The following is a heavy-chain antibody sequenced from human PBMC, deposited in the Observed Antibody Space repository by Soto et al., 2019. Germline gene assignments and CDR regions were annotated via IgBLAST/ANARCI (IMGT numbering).Heavy chain of an antibody. D-gene: IGHD3-3*01. Sequence: ASVKVSCKASGGTFSSYAISWVRQAPGQALEWMGGIIPIFGTANYAQKFQGRVTMTANDSTSTAYMELSSLRSEDTAVYYCARDRTPGNYDFWSGYFYSARGSHYYYYYMDVWGKGTTVTVSS. CDR1: GGTFSSYA. J-gene: IGHJ6*03. CDR3: ARDRTPGNYDFWSGYFYSARGSHYYYYYMDV. CDR2: IIPIFGTA. V-gene: IGHV1-69*13.